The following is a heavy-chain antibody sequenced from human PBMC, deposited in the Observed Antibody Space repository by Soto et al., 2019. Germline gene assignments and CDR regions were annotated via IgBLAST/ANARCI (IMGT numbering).Heavy chain of an antibody. CDR2: INPSGGST. CDR1: GYTFTSYS. Sequence: QVQLVQSGAEVKKPGASVKVSCKASGYTFTSYSMHWVRQAPGPGLGWMGIINPSGGSTSSAQKFQGRVTRTRDTATSTVYMELSSLRSEDTAVYYCARDGTEPWGWWSFDYWGQGTLVTVSS. J-gene: IGHJ4*02. V-gene: IGHV1-46*01. D-gene: IGHD2-15*01. CDR3: ARDGTEPWGWWSFDY.